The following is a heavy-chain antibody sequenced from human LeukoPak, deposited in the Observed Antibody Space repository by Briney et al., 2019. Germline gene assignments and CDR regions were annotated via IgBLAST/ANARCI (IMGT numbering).Heavy chain of an antibody. Sequence: GGSLRLSCGASGFTFSDYGMLWVRQAPGKGLDWVAFIRHDGNKKLYADSVKGRFTISRDNSKNTLYLYVNSPRTEDTAVYYCVKDEARWLHHGFDYWGQGTLVTVSS. J-gene: IGHJ4*02. CDR1: GFTFSDYG. V-gene: IGHV3-30*02. CDR3: VKDEARWLHHGFDY. CDR2: IRHDGNKK. D-gene: IGHD5-24*01.